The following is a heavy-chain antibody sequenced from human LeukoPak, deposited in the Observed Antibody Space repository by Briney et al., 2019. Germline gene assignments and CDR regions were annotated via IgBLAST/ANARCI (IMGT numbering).Heavy chain of an antibody. CDR3: ARRTPRCGGTCYDAFDV. CDR2: MSPHNGHT. V-gene: IGHV1-8*01. Sequence: ASVKVSCKASGYTFIDYDINWVRQAPGQGLEWMGLMSPHNGHTEYAQNFQGRVTMTRDTSTGTAYMEQRSLRSEDTAVYYCARRTPRCGGTCYDAFDVWGQGTMVTVSS. D-gene: IGHD2-21*01. CDR1: GYTFIDYD. J-gene: IGHJ3*01.